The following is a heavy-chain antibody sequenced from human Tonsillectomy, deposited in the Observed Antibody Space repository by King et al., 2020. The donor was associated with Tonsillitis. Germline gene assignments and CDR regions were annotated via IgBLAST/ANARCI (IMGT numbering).Heavy chain of an antibody. CDR3: AGEGIPVASRSPWLDP. Sequence: VQLVESGGGLVQPGGSLRLSCEASGFSFSSYAMYWVRQAPGKGLQYVSAITKNGGTTYYADSVKGRLTISRDNSKNTLYLQMGSLRPEDMAVYYCAGEGIPVASRSPWLDPWGQGTLVTVSS. D-gene: IGHD2-21*01. CDR1: GFSFSSYA. V-gene: IGHV3-64*07. J-gene: IGHJ5*02. CDR2: ITKNGGTT.